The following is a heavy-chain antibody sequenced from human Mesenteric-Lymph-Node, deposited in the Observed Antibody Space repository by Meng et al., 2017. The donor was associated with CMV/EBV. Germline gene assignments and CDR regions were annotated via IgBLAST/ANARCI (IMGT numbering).Heavy chain of an antibody. V-gene: IGHV4-31*02. D-gene: IGHD5-18*01. CDR1: GGSIRSGGNY. Sequence: VYGGSIRSGGNYWSSIRQHKGKGLAWIGYIYYSEGACYNPSVKSRVNISVDTSKNQFSLKLSSVTAADTAVYYCAGDTSGYNYLDYWGQGTLVTVSS. CDR2: IYYSEGA. CDR3: AGDTSGYNYLDY. J-gene: IGHJ4*02.